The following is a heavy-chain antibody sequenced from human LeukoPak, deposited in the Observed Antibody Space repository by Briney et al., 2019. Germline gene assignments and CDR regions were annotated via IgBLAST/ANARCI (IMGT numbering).Heavy chain of an antibody. V-gene: IGHV3-11*06. J-gene: IGHJ4*02. CDR3: ARVSSYGSTHPDY. Sequence: GGSLRLSCAASGFTFSDYYMSWIRQAPGKGLGWISYISTSSSYTNYADSVKGRFTISRDNAKSSLYLQMNSLRAEDTAVYYCARVSSYGSTHPDYWGQGTLVTASS. CDR2: ISTSSSYT. D-gene: IGHD5-18*01. CDR1: GFTFSDYY.